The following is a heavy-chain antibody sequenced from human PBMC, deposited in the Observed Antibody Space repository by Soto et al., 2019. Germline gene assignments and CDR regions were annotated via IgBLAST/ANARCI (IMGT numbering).Heavy chain of an antibody. V-gene: IGHV4-31*03. Sequence: QVLLQESGPGLVKPSETLSLICLVSGGSITTGGYSWSWIRQHPGKGLDWIGNIYYSGSTSYNPSLKSRLTISVDTSKNQFSLKLTSVTAAYTAVYYCARDAWEQRGLDFWGPGTLVTVSS. J-gene: IGHJ4*02. CDR3: ARDAWEQRGLDF. CDR2: IYYSGST. D-gene: IGHD1-26*01. CDR1: GGSITTGGYS.